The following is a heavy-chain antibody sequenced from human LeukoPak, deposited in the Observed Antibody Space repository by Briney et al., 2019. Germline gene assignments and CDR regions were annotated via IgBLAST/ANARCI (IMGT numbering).Heavy chain of an antibody. CDR3: AKIGIGGSYWDFDS. CDR1: GYTFTGYY. CDR2: IDSRNGGT. D-gene: IGHD1-26*01. J-gene: IGHJ4*02. Sequence: ASVKVSCKASGYTFTGYYTHWVRQAPGQGLEWMGWIDSRNGGTTYAQTFQGRVTMTRDTSISTAYMELSSLKFDDTAMYYCAKIGIGGSYWDFDSWGQGTLVTVSS. V-gene: IGHV1-2*02.